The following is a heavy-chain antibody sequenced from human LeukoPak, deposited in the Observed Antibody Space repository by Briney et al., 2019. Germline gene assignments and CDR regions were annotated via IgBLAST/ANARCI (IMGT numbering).Heavy chain of an antibody. J-gene: IGHJ4*02. V-gene: IGHV1-2*02. CDR1: GYTFTGYY. CDR3: ARRGNYVDYFDY. D-gene: IGHD1-7*01. Sequence: ASLKVSCKASGYTFTGYYMHWVRQAPGQGLEWMGWINPNSGSTNYAQKFQGRVTMTRDTSISTAFMDLSRLRSDDTAVYYCARRGNYVDYFDYWGQGTLVTVSS. CDR2: INPNSGST.